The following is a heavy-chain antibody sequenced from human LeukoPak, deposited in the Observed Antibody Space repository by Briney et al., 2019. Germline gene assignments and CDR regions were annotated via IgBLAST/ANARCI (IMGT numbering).Heavy chain of an antibody. CDR3: ARVFCSSTSCYLSSEAFDI. CDR2: IKQDGSEK. J-gene: IGHJ3*02. V-gene: IGHV3-7*03. D-gene: IGHD2-2*01. CDR1: GFTFSSYW. Sequence: GGSLRLSCAASGFTFSSYWMSWVRQAPGKGLEWVANIKQDGSEKYYVDSVKGRFTISRDNAKNSLYLQMNSLRAEDTAVYYCARVFCSSTSCYLSSEAFDIWGQGTMVTVSS.